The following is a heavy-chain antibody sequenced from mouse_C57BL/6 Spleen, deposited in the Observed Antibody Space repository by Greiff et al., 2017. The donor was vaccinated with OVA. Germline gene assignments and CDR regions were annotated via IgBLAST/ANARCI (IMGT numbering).Heavy chain of an antibody. CDR2: IRSKSSNYAT. CDR3: VREGGSSCIPYRYFDV. V-gene: IGHV10-3*01. Sequence: GGGLVQPKGSLKLSCAASGFTFNTYAMHWVRQAPGKGLEWVARIRSKSSNYATYYADSVKDRFTISRDDSQSMLYLQMNNLKTEDTAMYYSVREGGSSCIPYRYFDVWGTGTTVTVSS. D-gene: IGHD1-1*01. J-gene: IGHJ1*03. CDR1: GFTFNTYA.